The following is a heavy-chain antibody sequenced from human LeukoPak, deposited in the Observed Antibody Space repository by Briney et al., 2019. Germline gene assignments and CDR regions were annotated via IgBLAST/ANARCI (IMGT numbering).Heavy chain of an antibody. Sequence: GGSLRLSCAASGFTVSDNYMTWVRQAQGKGLEWVSSIYSAGATHYAESVKGRFTISRDNSKSTLYLQMNSLRAEDMAVYYCARIEWERLGRAFDIWGQGTMVTVSS. CDR1: GFTVSDNY. V-gene: IGHV3-53*01. J-gene: IGHJ3*02. CDR3: ARIEWERLGRAFDI. D-gene: IGHD1-26*01. CDR2: IYSAGAT.